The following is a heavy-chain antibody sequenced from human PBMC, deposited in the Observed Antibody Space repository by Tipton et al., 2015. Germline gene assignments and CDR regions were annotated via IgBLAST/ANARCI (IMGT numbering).Heavy chain of an antibody. J-gene: IGHJ6*02. CDR1: GFTFSSYA. V-gene: IGHV3-23*01. D-gene: IGHD1-14*01. Sequence: SLRLSCAASGFTFSSYAMSWVRQAPGKGLEWVSAISGSGGSTYCADSVKGRFTISRDHSKNTLYLQMNSLRAEDTAVYYCAKRGSYRLYYGMDVWGQGTTVTVSS. CDR2: ISGSGGST. CDR3: AKRGSYRLYYGMDV.